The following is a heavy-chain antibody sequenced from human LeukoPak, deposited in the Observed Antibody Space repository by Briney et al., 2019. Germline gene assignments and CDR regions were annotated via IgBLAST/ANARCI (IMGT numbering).Heavy chain of an antibody. Sequence: SETLSLTCTVSGGSISSSSYYWGWIRQPPGKGLEWIGSIYYSGSTYYNPSLKSRVTISVDTSKNQFSLELTSVTAADTAVYYCAKETCYAANCDAFDIWGQGTMVTVSS. CDR2: IYYSGST. D-gene: IGHD4/OR15-4a*01. CDR3: AKETCYAANCDAFDI. CDR1: GGSISSSSYY. J-gene: IGHJ3*02. V-gene: IGHV4-39*07.